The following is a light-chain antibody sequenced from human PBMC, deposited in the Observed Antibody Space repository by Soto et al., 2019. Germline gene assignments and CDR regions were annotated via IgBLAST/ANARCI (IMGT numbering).Light chain of an antibody. Sequence: EIVMTQSPATLSVSPGERATLSCRASQSVSSNLAWDQQKGGQAPRLLIYDASTRATGVPARFSGSGSGTEFTLTISSPQSEDFAVYYCQQYTNWPETFGQGTKVEIK. CDR1: QSVSSN. CDR3: QQYTNWPET. V-gene: IGKV3-15*01. CDR2: DAS. J-gene: IGKJ1*01.